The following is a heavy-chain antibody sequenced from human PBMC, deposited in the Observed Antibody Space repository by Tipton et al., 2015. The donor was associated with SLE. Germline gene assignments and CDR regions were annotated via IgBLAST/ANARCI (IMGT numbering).Heavy chain of an antibody. CDR1: GASISSHY. Sequence: LRLPCTVSGASISSHYWNWIRQPPGKGLEWIGNIYNNGNTNYNPSLKSRVTISVDTSRNQFFLKLSSVTAADTALYYCARAKRSSTTWGYWFDPWGQGTLATVSS. V-gene: IGHV4-59*11. J-gene: IGHJ5*02. CDR2: IYNNGNT. D-gene: IGHD2-2*01. CDR3: ARAKRSSTTWGYWFDP.